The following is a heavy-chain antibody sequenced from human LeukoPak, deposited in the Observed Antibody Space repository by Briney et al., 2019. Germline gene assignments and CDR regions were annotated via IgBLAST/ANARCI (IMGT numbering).Heavy chain of an antibody. D-gene: IGHD1-1*01. Sequence: GGSLRLSCAASGFTFSSYAMSWVRQAPGKGLGWVSAISGSGGSTYYADSVKGRLTIPRANSTNPLYLQMTSLRAEDTAVYYCAREVGASRINDAVYFDYWGQGTLVTVSS. J-gene: IGHJ4*02. CDR3: AREVGASRINDAVYFDY. CDR1: GFTFSSYA. CDR2: ISGSGGST. V-gene: IGHV3-23*01.